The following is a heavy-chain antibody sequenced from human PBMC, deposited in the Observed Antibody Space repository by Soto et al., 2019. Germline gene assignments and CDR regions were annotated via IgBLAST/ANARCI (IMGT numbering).Heavy chain of an antibody. CDR3: AKDFSSSWSEYFQH. J-gene: IGHJ1*01. V-gene: IGHV3-23*01. CDR1: GFTFSNYA. Sequence: GGSLRLSCAASGFTFSNYAMSWVRQAPGKGLEWVSAVSGVGGSTYCADSVKGRFTISRDNSKNTLYLQVNSLRAADTALYYCAKDFSSSWSEYFQHWGQGTLVTVSS. D-gene: IGHD6-13*01. CDR2: VSGVGGST.